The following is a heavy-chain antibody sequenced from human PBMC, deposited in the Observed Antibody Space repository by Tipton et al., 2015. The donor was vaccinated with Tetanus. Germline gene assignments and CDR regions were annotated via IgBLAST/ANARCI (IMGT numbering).Heavy chain of an antibody. D-gene: IGHD7-27*01. Sequence: SLRLSCAVSGGPITSSHWWSWVRQPPGKGLEWIGEVYDSGDTGYNPSLRSRVTMSVDKSNNRFSLELRFVTAADTAVYYCARIRQVGKPGPFFDYWGQGTLVTVSS. CDR3: ARIRQVGKPGPFFDY. CDR1: GGPITSSHW. V-gene: IGHV4-4*02. J-gene: IGHJ4*02. CDR2: VYDSGDT.